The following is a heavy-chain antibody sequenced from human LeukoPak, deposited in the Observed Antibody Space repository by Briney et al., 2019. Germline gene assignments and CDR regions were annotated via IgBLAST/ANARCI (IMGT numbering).Heavy chain of an antibody. D-gene: IGHD3-3*01. CDR1: GGSFSGYY. J-gene: IGHJ4*02. V-gene: IGHV4-34*01. CDR2: INHSGST. Sequence: PSETLSLTCAVYGGSFSGYYWSWIRQPPGKGLEWIGEINHSGSTNYNPSLKSRVTISVDTSKNQFPLKLSSVTAADTAVYYCARGVAYYDFWSGYTNFDYWGQGTLVTVSS. CDR3: ARGVAYYDFWSGYTNFDY.